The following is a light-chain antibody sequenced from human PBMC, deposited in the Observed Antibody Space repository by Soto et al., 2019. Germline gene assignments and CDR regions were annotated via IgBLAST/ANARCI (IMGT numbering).Light chain of an antibody. Sequence: QSALTQPASVSGSPRQSITISCTATSSDVGGYNYVSWYQQHPGKAPKLMIYDVSNRPSGVSNRFSGSKSGNTASLTISGLQAEDEADYYCNSYTSSSTLVVFGGGTKLTVL. CDR2: DVS. CDR1: SSDVGGYNY. CDR3: NSYTSSSTLVV. V-gene: IGLV2-14*01. J-gene: IGLJ2*01.